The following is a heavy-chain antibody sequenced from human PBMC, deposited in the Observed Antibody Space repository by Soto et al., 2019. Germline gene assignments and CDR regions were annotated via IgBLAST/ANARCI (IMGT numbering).Heavy chain of an antibody. CDR2: IYYSGST. D-gene: IGHD4-17*01. Sequence: SETLSLTCTVSGGSISSGDYYWSWIRQPPGKGLEWIGYIYYSGSTYYNQSLKSRVTISVDRSKNQFSLKLSSVTAADTAVYYCARDLYGDYEYYGMDVWGQGTTVT. CDR3: ARDLYGDYEYYGMDV. J-gene: IGHJ6*02. V-gene: IGHV4-30-4*01. CDR1: GGSISSGDYY.